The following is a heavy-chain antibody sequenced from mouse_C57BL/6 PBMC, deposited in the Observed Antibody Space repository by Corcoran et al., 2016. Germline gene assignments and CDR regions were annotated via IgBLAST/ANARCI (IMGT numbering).Heavy chain of an antibody. Sequence: QVQLQQSGAELVRPGTSVKLSCKASGYTFTSYGISWVKQRTGQGLEWIGEIYPRSGNTYYNEKFKGKATLTADKSSSTAYMELRSLTSEDSAVYFCARSRLLKYAMDYWGQGTSVTVSS. CDR3: ARSRLLKYAMDY. V-gene: IGHV1-81*01. CDR2: IYPRSGNT. CDR1: GYTFTSYG. D-gene: IGHD1-2*01. J-gene: IGHJ4*01.